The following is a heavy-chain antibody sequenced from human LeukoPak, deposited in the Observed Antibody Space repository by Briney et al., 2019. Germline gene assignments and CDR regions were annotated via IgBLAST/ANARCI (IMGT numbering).Heavy chain of an antibody. D-gene: IGHD6-13*01. CDR3: ATDLAAAGTAYYYYGMDV. CDR2: FDPEDGET. CDR1: GYTLTELS. J-gene: IGHJ6*02. Sequence: ASVKVSCKVSGYTLTELSMHWVRQAPGKGLEWMGGFDPEDGETIYAQKFQGRVTMTEDTSTDTAYMELSSLRSEDTAVYYCATDLAAAGTAYYYYGMDVWGQGTTVTVSS. V-gene: IGHV1-24*01.